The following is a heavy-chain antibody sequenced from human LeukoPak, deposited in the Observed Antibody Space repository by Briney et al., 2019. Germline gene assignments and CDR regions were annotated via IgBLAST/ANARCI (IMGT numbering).Heavy chain of an antibody. D-gene: IGHD3-9*01. Sequence: PGGSLRLSCAASGFTFSSYSMNWVRQAPGKGLDWVSSINSSSSYIYYADSVKGRFTISRDNAKNSLYLQMNSLRAEDTAVYYCARDQGSDILTGYYRSLDYWGQGTLVTVSS. CDR2: INSSSSYI. V-gene: IGHV3-21*01. CDR1: GFTFSSYS. CDR3: ARDQGSDILTGYYRSLDY. J-gene: IGHJ4*02.